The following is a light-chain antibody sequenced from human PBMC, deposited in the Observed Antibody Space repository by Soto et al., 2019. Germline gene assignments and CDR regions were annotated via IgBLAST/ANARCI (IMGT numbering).Light chain of an antibody. J-gene: IGKJ1*01. V-gene: IGKV1-5*01. CDR1: HNIRSR. CDR2: DAS. Sequence: DFQMTQSPSTLSASVGDRVTLTCRDSHNIRSRLAWFQQKTAKAPIILIYDASSLESGVPQRFSGSGSGTEFTLTISRLQTDDFSTYYRQQYHSYWTFGQGTKVDIK. CDR3: QQYHSYWT.